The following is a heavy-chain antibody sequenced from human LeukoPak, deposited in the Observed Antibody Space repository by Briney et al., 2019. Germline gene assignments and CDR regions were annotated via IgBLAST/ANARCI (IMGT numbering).Heavy chain of an antibody. J-gene: IGHJ4*02. CDR3: ARESGYTYGRDY. V-gene: IGHV4-61*02. CDR2: IYTSGST. CDR1: GGSISSGSYY. D-gene: IGHD5-18*01. Sequence: PSETLSLTCTVSGGSISSGSYYWSWIRQPAGKGLEWIGRIYTSGSTNYNPSLKSRVTILIDTSKKQFSLELSSVTAADTAVYYCARESGYTYGRDYWGQGTLVTVSS.